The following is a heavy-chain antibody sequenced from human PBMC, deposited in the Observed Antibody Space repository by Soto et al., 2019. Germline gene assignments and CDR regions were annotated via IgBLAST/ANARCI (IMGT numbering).Heavy chain of an antibody. V-gene: IGHV4-31*03. CDR3: ARGAGGNFYFDY. J-gene: IGHJ4*02. CDR1: GGSINRGGYY. D-gene: IGHD2-21*02. Sequence: RSLTCTVSGGSINRGGYYWTWIRKHPGKGLEWIGSVYYSGSTNYNPSLKSRVTISVDTSKNQFSLKLSSASAADTAVYYCARGAGGNFYFDYWGQGTLVTVSS. CDR2: VYYSGST.